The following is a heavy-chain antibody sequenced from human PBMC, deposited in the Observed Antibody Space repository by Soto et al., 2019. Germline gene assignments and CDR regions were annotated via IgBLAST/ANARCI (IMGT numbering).Heavy chain of an antibody. J-gene: IGHJ4*02. V-gene: IGHV1-8*01. CDR3: ARGLFVQPRAATDY. Sequence: ASVKVSCKASGYTFTSYDINWVRQATGQGLEWMGWMNPNSGNTGYAQKFQGRVTMTRNTSISTAYMELSSLRSEDTAVYYCARGLFVQPRAATDYWGQGTLVTVSS. CDR1: GYTFTSYD. CDR2: MNPNSGNT. D-gene: IGHD3-10*02.